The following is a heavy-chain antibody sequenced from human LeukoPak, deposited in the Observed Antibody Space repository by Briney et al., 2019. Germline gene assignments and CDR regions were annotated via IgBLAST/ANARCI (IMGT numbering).Heavy chain of an antibody. Sequence: GESLKISFKGSGYSFTSYWIAWVRQMPGKGLEWMGIIYPGDSDTRYSPSFQGQVTISANKSLSPAYLQWSSLKASDTAMYYCATNSGSYFYYFDNWGQGTLVTVSS. CDR3: ATNSGSYFYYFDN. CDR1: GYSFTSYW. J-gene: IGHJ4*02. D-gene: IGHD1-26*01. V-gene: IGHV5-51*01. CDR2: IYPGDSDT.